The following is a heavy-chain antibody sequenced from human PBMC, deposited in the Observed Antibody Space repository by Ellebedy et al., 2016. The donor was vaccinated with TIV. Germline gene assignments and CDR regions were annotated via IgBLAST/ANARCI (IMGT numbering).Heavy chain of an antibody. CDR2: MNPNSGNT. J-gene: IGHJ4*02. CDR1: GYTFTSYD. CDR3: ARGGVTYYYGSGTDY. D-gene: IGHD3-10*01. Sequence: ASVKVSXXASGYTFTSYDINWVRQATGQGLEWMGWMNPNSGNTGYAQKFQGRVTMTRNTSISTAYMELSSLRSEDTAVYYCARGGVTYYYGSGTDYWGQGTLVTVSS. V-gene: IGHV1-8*01.